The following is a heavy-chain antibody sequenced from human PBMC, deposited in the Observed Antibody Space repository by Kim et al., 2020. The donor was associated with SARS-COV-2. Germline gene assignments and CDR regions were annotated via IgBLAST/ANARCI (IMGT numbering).Heavy chain of an antibody. D-gene: IGHD6-13*01. CDR1: GGSISSSSYY. J-gene: IGHJ5*02. Sequence: SETLSLTCTVSGGSISSSSYYWGWIRQPPGKGLEWIGSIYYSGSTYYNPSLKSRVTISVDTSKNQFSLKLSSVTAADTAVYYCARPFGIAAAEGRNWFDPWGQGTLVTVSS. CDR2: IYYSGST. V-gene: IGHV4-39*01. CDR3: ARPFGIAAAEGRNWFDP.